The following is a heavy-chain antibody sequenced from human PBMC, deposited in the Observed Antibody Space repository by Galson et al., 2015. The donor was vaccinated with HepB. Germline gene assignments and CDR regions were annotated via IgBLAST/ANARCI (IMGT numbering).Heavy chain of an antibody. J-gene: IGHJ6*02. CDR2: ISGSGGST. D-gene: IGHD5-18*01. V-gene: IGHV3-23*01. CDR3: AKEDHDPRHVDTAMVSMNGMDV. CDR1: GFTFSSYA. Sequence: SLRLSCAASGFTFSSYAMSWVRQAPGKGLEWVSAISGSGGSTYYADSVKGRFTISRDNSKNTLYLQMNSLRAEDTAVYYCAKEDHDPRHVDTAMVSMNGMDVWGQGTTVTVSS.